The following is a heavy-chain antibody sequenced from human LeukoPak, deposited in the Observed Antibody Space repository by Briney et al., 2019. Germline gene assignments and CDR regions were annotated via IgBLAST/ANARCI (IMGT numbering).Heavy chain of an antibody. CDR1: GYTFTSYG. V-gene: IGHV1-18*01. Sequence: GASVKVSCKASGYTFTSYGISWVRQAPGQGLEWMGWISAYNGNTNYAQKLQGRVTITTDTSTSTAHMQLRSLIANDTAVYYCARVARITEAFGYWGQGALVTVS. CDR3: ARVARITEAFGY. J-gene: IGHJ4*02. CDR2: ISAYNGNT. D-gene: IGHD3-16*01.